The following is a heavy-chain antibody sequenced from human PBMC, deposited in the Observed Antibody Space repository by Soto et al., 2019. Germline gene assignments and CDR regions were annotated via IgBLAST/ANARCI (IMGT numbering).Heavy chain of an antibody. V-gene: IGHV3-23*01. J-gene: IGHJ4*02. CDR2: TSGSGGSA. D-gene: IGHD5-18*01. Sequence: EVQLLQSGGGVAQPGMSLTISCVASGFSFSSYAMSWVRQAPGKGLEWVASTSGSGGSAYYADSVKGRFTISRDNSKSTLYLQMNSLRAEDTAVYYCARFSGYPNYYFDYWGQGTLVTVSS. CDR1: GFSFSSYA. CDR3: ARFSGYPNYYFDY.